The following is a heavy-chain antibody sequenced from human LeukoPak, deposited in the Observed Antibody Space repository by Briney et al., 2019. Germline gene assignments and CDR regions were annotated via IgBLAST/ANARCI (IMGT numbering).Heavy chain of an antibody. CDR1: GGTFSSYA. CDR2: IIPILGIA. V-gene: IGHV1-69*04. J-gene: IGHJ5*02. Sequence: SVKVSCKASGGTFSSYAISWVRQAPGQGLEWMGRIIPILGIANYAQKFQGRVTITADKSTSTAYMELSSLRSEDTAVYYCARGVDGGNSDWFDPWGQGTLVIVSS. CDR3: ARGVDGGNSDWFDP. D-gene: IGHD4-23*01.